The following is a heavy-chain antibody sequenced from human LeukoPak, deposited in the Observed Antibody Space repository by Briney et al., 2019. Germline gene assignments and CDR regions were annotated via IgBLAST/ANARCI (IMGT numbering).Heavy chain of an antibody. D-gene: IGHD4-11*01. CDR1: GFTFSSYD. Sequence: GGSLRLSCAASGFTFSSYDMHWVRQATGKGLEWVSAIGTAGDTYYPGSVKGRFTISRENAKNSLYLQMNSLRAEDTAVYYCARWVDYPNRSYFDYWGQGTLVTVSS. J-gene: IGHJ4*02. CDR3: ARWVDYPNRSYFDY. CDR2: IGTAGDT. V-gene: IGHV3-13*01.